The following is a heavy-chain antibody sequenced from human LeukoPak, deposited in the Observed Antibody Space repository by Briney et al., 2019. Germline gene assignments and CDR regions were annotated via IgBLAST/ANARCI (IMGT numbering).Heavy chain of an antibody. CDR3: ARDLEYDFWSGYYYYGMDV. V-gene: IGHV1-2*06. CDR2: INPNSGGT. Sequence: ASVKVSCKASGGTFSSYAISWVRQAPGQGLEWMGRINPNSGGTNYAQKFQGRVAMTRDTSISTAYMELSRLRSDDTAVYYCARDLEYDFWSGYYYYGMDVWGQGTTVTVSS. D-gene: IGHD3-3*01. J-gene: IGHJ6*02. CDR1: GGTFSSYA.